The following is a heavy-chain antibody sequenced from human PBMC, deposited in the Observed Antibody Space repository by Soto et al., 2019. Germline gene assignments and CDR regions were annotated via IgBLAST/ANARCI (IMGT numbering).Heavy chain of an antibody. CDR3: ARGREARYCSGGSCYLYAFDI. CDR1: GGSFSGSY. Sequence: PSETLSLTCAVYGGSFSGSYWTWTRQPPGKGLEGIGEINHSGSTNYNPSLKSRVTISVDTSKNQFSLKLSSVTAADTAVYYCARGREARYCSGGSCYLYAFDIWGQGTMVTVSS. D-gene: IGHD2-15*01. V-gene: IGHV4-34*01. CDR2: INHSGST. J-gene: IGHJ3*02.